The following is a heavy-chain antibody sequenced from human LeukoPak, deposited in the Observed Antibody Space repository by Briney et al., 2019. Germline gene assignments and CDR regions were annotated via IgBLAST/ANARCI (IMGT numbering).Heavy chain of an antibody. CDR2: IKQDGSKK. V-gene: IGHV3-7*04. CDR1: GFPFSSYW. Sequence: GGSLRLSCVASGFPFSSYWMTWVRQAPGKGLEWVANIKQDGSKKSYVDSVKGRFTISRDNAKNSLYLQMNSLRAEDMAIYYCTRVGYIDEGIDYWGQGTLVTVSS. J-gene: IGHJ4*02. CDR3: TRVGYIDEGIDY. D-gene: IGHD5-24*01.